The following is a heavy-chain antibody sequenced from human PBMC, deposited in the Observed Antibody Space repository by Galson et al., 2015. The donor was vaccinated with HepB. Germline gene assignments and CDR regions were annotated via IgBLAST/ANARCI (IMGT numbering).Heavy chain of an antibody. CDR2: ISGGGGST. Sequence: SLRLSCAASGFTFSSYAMSWVRQAPGKGLEWVSAISGGGGSTYYADSVKGRFTISRDNSKNTLYLQMNSLRAEDTAVYYCAKSTVTNQGGFDYWGQGTLVTVSS. CDR3: AKSTVTNQGGFDY. V-gene: IGHV3-23*01. CDR1: GFTFSSYA. J-gene: IGHJ4*02. D-gene: IGHD4-11*01.